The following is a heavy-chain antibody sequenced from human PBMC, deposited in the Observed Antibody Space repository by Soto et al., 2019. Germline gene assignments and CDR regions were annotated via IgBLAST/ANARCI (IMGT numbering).Heavy chain of an antibody. Sequence: GGSLRLSCAASGFTFSSYGMHWVRQAPGKGLEWVAVIWYDGSNKYYADSVKGRFTISRDNSKNTLYLQMNSLRAEDTAVYYCARDDIVVAPAGALSYMDVWGKGTTVTVSS. V-gene: IGHV3-33*01. CDR2: IWYDGSNK. J-gene: IGHJ6*03. CDR1: GFTFSSYG. CDR3: ARDDIVVAPAGALSYMDV. D-gene: IGHD2-2*01.